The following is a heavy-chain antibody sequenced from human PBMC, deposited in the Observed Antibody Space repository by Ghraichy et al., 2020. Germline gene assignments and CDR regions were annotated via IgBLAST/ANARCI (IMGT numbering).Heavy chain of an antibody. J-gene: IGHJ4*02. CDR1: GFTFDDYT. D-gene: IGHD6-19*01. CDR3: ARDSQWLVLPPGNQPYFDY. CDR2: ISWNGGTT. Sequence: GGSLRLSCAASGFTFDDYTMHWVRQAPGKGLEWVSLISWNGGTTYYADSVKGRFTISRDNSKNSLYMQMNSLRTEDTALYYCARDSQWLVLPPGNQPYFDYWGQGTLVTVSS. V-gene: IGHV3-43*01.